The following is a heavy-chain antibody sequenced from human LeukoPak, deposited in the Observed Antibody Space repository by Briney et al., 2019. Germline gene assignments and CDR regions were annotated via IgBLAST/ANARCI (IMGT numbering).Heavy chain of an antibody. V-gene: IGHV4-59*08. D-gene: IGHD6-13*01. CDR1: GGSIGTNY. J-gene: IGHJ4*02. Sequence: SETLSLTCTVSGGSIGTNYWTWIRQPPGKGLEYIGYIYYTGGTNYNPSLKSRVTISVDTSKNQFSLKLSSVTAADTAVYYCAKEGAAPGPDFDYWGQGILVIVSS. CDR3: AKEGAAPGPDFDY. CDR2: IYYTGGT.